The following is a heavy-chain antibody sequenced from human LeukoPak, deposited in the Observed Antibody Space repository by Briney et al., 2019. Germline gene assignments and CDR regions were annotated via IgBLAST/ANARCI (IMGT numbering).Heavy chain of an antibody. CDR1: GDTLNSYA. J-gene: IGHJ4*02. D-gene: IGHD3-22*01. CDR3: ARSEIDYFDSSGYYYIFEY. Sequence: GAPVKLSRNASGDTLNSYAISWLRQAPGQGLEWVGSVIPTFDMTNYAQRFQARVTITADKSTGTAYTELRSLRSEDTAVYYCARSEIDYFDSSGYYYIFEYWGQGTLGTVSS. V-gene: IGHV1-69*04. CDR2: VIPTFDMT.